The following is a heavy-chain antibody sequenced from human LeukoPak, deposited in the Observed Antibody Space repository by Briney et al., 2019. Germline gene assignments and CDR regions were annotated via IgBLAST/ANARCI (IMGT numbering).Heavy chain of an antibody. J-gene: IGHJ3*02. CDR3: AKDRGLTSDAFDI. CDR2: ISGSGGST. V-gene: IGHV3-23*01. CDR1: GFTFSTFW. Sequence: GGSLRLSCAASGFTFSTFWMHWVRQTPGKGLVWVSAISGSGGSTYYADSVKGRFTISRDNSKNTLYLQMNSLRAEDTAVYYCAKDRGLTSDAFDIWGQGTMVTVSS. D-gene: IGHD3-10*01.